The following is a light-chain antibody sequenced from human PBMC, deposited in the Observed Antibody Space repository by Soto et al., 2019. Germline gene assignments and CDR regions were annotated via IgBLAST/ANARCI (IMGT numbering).Light chain of an antibody. CDR3: LLSHNGRLYV. CDR2: DTD. Sequence: QAVVTQEPSLTVSPGGTVTLTCGSSTGPVTNGHYPYWFQQKPGQAPRTLIYDTDSKHSWTPARFSGSLLGDKAALTLSGAQPEDEADYYCLLSHNGRLYVFGPGTKLTVL. J-gene: IGLJ1*01. V-gene: IGLV7-46*01. CDR1: TGPVTNGHY.